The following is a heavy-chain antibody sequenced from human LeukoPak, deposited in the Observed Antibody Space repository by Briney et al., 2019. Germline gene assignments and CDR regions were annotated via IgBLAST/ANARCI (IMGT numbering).Heavy chain of an antibody. V-gene: IGHV1-8*01. D-gene: IGHD1-14*01. CDR3: ARGPRNDP. Sequence: PGASVKVSCKASGYTFTSYDINWVRQAAGQGLEWMGWVHPNSGNTAYAQKFQGRVTMTRDTSISTAYMELSGLRFDDTAVYFCARGPRNDPWGQGTLVTVSS. CDR1: GYTFTSYD. J-gene: IGHJ5*02. CDR2: VHPNSGNT.